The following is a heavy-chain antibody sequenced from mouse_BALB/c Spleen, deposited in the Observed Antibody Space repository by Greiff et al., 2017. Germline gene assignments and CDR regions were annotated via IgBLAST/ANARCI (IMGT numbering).Heavy chain of an antibody. Sequence: QVQLKQSGAELVKPGASVKLSCKASGYTFTSYYMYWVKQRPGQGLERIGEINPSNGGTNYNEKFKSKATLTVDKSSSTAYMQLSSLTSEDSAVYYCARRGAYYGKGYYAMDYWGQGTSVTVSS. D-gene: IGHD2-10*01. J-gene: IGHJ4*01. CDR3: ARRGAYYGKGYYAMDY. V-gene: IGHV1S81*02. CDR2: INPSNGGT. CDR1: GYTFTSYY.